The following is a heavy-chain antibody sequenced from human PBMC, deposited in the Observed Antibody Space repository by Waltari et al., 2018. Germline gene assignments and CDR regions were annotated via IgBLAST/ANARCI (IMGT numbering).Heavy chain of an antibody. CDR2: INHSGST. CDR3: ARVGGYSGYDVFDY. D-gene: IGHD5-12*01. V-gene: IGHV4-34*01. Sequence: QVQLQQWGAGLLKPSETLSLTCAVYGGSFSGYYWLWIRQPPGKGLEWIGEINHSGSTNYNPSLKSRVTISVDTSKNQFSLKLSSVTAADTAVYYCARVGGYSGYDVFDYWGQGTLVTVSS. CDR1: GGSFSGYY. J-gene: IGHJ4*02.